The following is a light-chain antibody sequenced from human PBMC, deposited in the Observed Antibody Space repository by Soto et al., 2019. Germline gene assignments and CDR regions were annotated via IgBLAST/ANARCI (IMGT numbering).Light chain of an antibody. CDR3: QHYGSSPPYT. CDR1: QSVNSNY. CDR2: GAS. V-gene: IGKV3-20*01. J-gene: IGKJ2*01. Sequence: EIVLTQSPGTLSLSPGERVTLSCRASQSVNSNYLAWYQQKFGQAPRLLIYGASSRATGIPDRFSGSGSGTDFPLTIGRLEPEDFAVYYCQHYGSSPPYTFGQGTKLEIK.